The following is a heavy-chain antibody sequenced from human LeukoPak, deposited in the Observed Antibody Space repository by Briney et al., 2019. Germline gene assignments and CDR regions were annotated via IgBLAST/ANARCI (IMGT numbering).Heavy chain of an antibody. Sequence: SETLSHTCAVYGGFFSGYYWPWIRQSPGKGLEWIGETDHSGSTIYNPSLKSRVAISVDTSKNQFSLHLSSVTAADTSIYYCAIMAASGTPRRYYYVDVWSKGPTVTVSS. V-gene: IGHV4-34*01. J-gene: IGHJ6*03. CDR1: GGFFSGYY. CDR2: TDHSGST. D-gene: IGHD6-13*01. CDR3: AIMAASGTPRRYYYVDV.